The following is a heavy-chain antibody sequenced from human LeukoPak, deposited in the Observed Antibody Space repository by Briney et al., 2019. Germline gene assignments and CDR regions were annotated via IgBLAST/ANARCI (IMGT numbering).Heavy chain of an antibody. Sequence: PSETLSLTCTVSGGSISSYYWSWIRQPAGKGLEWIGRIDTSGNTNYNPSLKSRVTISVDTSKNQFSLKLSSVTAADTAVYYCARVEEGYGSGRRENYYYYYMDVWGKGTTVTISS. J-gene: IGHJ6*03. D-gene: IGHD3-10*01. V-gene: IGHV4-4*07. CDR2: IDTSGNT. CDR3: ARVEEGYGSGRRENYYYYYMDV. CDR1: GGSISSYY.